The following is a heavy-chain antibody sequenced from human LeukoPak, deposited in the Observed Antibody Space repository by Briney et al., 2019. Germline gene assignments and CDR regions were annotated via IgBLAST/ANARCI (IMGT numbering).Heavy chain of an antibody. CDR1: GFTFSSYG. Sequence: GRSLRLSCAASGFTFSSYGMHWVRQAPGKGLEWVAVISYDGSNKYYADSVKGRFTISRDNSKNTLYLQMNSLRPEDTAVFYCASDSITQPLDYWGQGTLVTVSS. CDR3: ASDSITQPLDY. J-gene: IGHJ4*02. D-gene: IGHD1-20*01. V-gene: IGHV3-30*03. CDR2: ISYDGSNK.